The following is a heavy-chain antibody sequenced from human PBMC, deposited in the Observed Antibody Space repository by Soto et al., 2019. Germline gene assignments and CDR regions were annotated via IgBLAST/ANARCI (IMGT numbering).Heavy chain of an antibody. CDR1: GFSFSSYE. CDR2: ISSTGNTI. V-gene: IGHV3-48*03. J-gene: IGHJ4*02. D-gene: IGHD5-18*01. CDR3: AREDTAKSWGFDY. Sequence: EVQLVESGGGLVQPGGFLRLSCAASGFSFSSYEMNWVRQAPGKGLEWLSFISSTGNTIYYTDSVKCGFTISRDSAKNALYLQMDILRAEDTAVYFCAREDTAKSWGFDYWGQGILVTVSS.